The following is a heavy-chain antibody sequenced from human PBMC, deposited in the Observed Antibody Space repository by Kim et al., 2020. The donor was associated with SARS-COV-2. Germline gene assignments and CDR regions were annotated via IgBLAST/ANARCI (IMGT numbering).Heavy chain of an antibody. Sequence: GESLKISCKGSRYSFTSYWIGWVRQMPGQGLEWMGIIYPSDSDTRYSPSFQGQVTISADKSITTAYLQWSSLKASDTAMYYCARQRGFTPGTTRAFDIWGQGTLVTVSS. CDR1: RYSFTSYW. D-gene: IGHD1-1*01. V-gene: IGHV5-51*01. CDR2: IYPSDSDT. CDR3: ARQRGFTPGTTRAFDI. J-gene: IGHJ3*02.